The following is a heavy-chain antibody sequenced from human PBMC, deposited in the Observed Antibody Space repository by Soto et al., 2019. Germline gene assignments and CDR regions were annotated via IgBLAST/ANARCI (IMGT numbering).Heavy chain of an antibody. V-gene: IGHV1-46*03. CDR2: ISPSGGST. Sequence: ASVKVSCKASGYTFTSYYMHWVRQAPGQGLEWMGIISPSGGSTSYAQKFQGRVTMTRDTSTSTVYMELSSLRSEDTAVYYCARVQRFLEWLSPFDPWGQGTLVTVSS. CDR3: ARVQRFLEWLSPFDP. D-gene: IGHD3-3*01. J-gene: IGHJ5*02. CDR1: GYTFTSYY.